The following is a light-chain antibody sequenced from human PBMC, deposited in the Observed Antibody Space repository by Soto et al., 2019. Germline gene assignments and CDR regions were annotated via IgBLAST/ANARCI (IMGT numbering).Light chain of an antibody. Sequence: EIVLTQSPGILSLSPGDGATLSCRASQSVSNNYLAWYKQKPGQAPRLLIYGASNRATGIPDRFSGSGSGTEFTLTISRLEPEDFAVYYCQQYGSSGTFGQGTKVDIK. CDR2: GAS. CDR3: QQYGSSGT. CDR1: QSVSNNY. J-gene: IGKJ1*01. V-gene: IGKV3-20*01.